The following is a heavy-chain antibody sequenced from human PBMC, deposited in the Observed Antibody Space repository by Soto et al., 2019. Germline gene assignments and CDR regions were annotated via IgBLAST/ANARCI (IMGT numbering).Heavy chain of an antibody. CDR1: GGSISAIKC. Sequence: SETLSVTCAVAGGSISAIKCWVVLRQPPGKGLEWIGEVYHSGSMNYMPSLKSRVTISVDTSKKQFFLKLSSVVAVDTAVYYYARDGGSYVDAFDIWGQGTMVTVSS. CDR3: ARDGGSYVDAFDI. CDR2: VYHSGSM. J-gene: IGHJ3*02. D-gene: IGHD1-26*01. V-gene: IGHV4-4*02.